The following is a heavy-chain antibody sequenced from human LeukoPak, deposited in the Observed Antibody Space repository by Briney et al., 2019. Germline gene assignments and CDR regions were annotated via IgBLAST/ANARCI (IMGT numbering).Heavy chain of an antibody. CDR2: IRYDGSNK. CDR3: AKVPFGYCSSTSCSDY. CDR1: GFTFSSYG. V-gene: IGHV3-30*02. Sequence: GGSLRLSCAASGFTFSSYGMHWVRQAPGKGLEWVAFIRYDGSNKYYADSVKGRFTISRDNSKNTLYLQMNSLRAEDTAVYYCAKVPFGYCSSTSCSDYWGQGTLVTVSS. J-gene: IGHJ4*02. D-gene: IGHD2-2*03.